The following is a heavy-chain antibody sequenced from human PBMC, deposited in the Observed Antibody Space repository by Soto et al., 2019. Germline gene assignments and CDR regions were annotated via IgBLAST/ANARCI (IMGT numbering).Heavy chain of an antibody. Sequence: QVQLVQSGVEMKKPGSSVKVSCQSSGSTFNTYAMNWVRQAPGQGPEWMGDISPMFGAANYAPKFQGRVTITADESTGTSYMQLSSLTSEDTALYFCAREVQVHTPAFVYWGQGTLVTVSS. V-gene: IGHV1-69*19. D-gene: IGHD3-10*01. CDR1: GSTFNTYA. J-gene: IGHJ4*02. CDR2: ISPMFGAA. CDR3: AREVQVHTPAFVY.